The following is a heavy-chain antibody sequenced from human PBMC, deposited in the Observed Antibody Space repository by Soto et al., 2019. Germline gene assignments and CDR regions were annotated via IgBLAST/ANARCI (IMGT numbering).Heavy chain of an antibody. Sequence: GGSLRLSCAASGFTFSTYRMSWVRQAPGKGLEWVSSISSRSIYIHYADSVKGRFTMSRDNAKNSLYLQMNSLRAEDTAVYYCARDHLDAVGVRYSYMDVWGKGTTVTVSS. CDR2: ISSRSIYI. CDR1: GFTFSTYR. D-gene: IGHD2-8*02. V-gene: IGHV3-21*01. CDR3: ARDHLDAVGVRYSYMDV. J-gene: IGHJ6*03.